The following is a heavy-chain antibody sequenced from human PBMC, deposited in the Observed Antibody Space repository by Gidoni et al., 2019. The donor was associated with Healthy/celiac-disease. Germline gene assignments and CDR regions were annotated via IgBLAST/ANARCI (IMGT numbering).Heavy chain of an antibody. V-gene: IGHV3-21*01. CDR3: ARVEHDYGDYYYYYYYYMDV. CDR2: ISSSSSYI. J-gene: IGHJ6*03. Sequence: EVQLVESGGGLVKPGGSLRLPRAASGVPFSSYSITWVRQAPGKGLDGVSSISSSSSYIYYADSVKGRFTISRDNAKNSLYLQMNSLRAEDTAVYYCARVEHDYGDYYYYYYYYMDVWGKGTTVTVSS. D-gene: IGHD4-17*01. CDR1: GVPFSSYS.